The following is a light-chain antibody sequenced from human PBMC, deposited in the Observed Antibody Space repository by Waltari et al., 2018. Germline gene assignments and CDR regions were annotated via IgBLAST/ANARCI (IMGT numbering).Light chain of an antibody. CDR3: QQYRSYSSWT. CDR1: QNINSW. CDR2: KAS. Sequence: DIQMTQSPSTLSASVGDRVTITCRASQNINSWLAWYQQRPGKAPRLLLYKASTLQSGVPSRFSGSGSGTEFTLTINSLQTDDFATYYCQQYRSYSSWTFGQGTQV. V-gene: IGKV1-5*03. J-gene: IGKJ1*01.